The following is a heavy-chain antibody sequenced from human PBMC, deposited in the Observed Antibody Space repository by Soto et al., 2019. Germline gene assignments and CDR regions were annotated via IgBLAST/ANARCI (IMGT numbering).Heavy chain of an antibody. D-gene: IGHD1-20*01. J-gene: IGHJ4*02. CDR3: ARDGLIGITGTRRDYFDD. CDR1: GDSVSSNSAA. Sequence: SQTLSLTCAISGDSVSSNSAAWSWIRQSPSRGLEWLGRTYYRSKWYNDYAVSVKSRITINPDTSKNQFSLQLNSVTPEDTAVYYCARDGLIGITGTRRDYFDDWGQGTLVTVSS. CDR2: TYYRSKWYN. V-gene: IGHV6-1*01.